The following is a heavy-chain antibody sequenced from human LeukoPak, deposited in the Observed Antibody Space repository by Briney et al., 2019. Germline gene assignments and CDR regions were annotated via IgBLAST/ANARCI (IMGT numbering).Heavy chain of an antibody. CDR1: GGSIRSYY. CDR3: ARGYYYYDSSGYYYWYFDL. D-gene: IGHD3-22*01. J-gene: IGHJ2*01. Sequence: SETLSLTCTVSGGSIRSYYWSWIRQPAGKGLEWIGRIYTSGSTNYNPSLKSRVTMSVDTSKNQFSLKLSSVTAADTAVYYCARGYYYYDSSGYYYWYFDLWGRGTLVTVSS. V-gene: IGHV4-4*07. CDR2: IYTSGST.